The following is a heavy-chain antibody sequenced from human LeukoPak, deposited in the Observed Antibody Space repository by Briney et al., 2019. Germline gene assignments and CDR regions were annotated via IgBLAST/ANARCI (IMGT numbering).Heavy chain of an antibody. D-gene: IGHD2-2*01. V-gene: IGHV3-7*01. CDR3: ARVNSVPAASIHCFYMDV. Sequence: GGSLRLSCAASGFTSSSYWMSWVRQAPGKGLEWVANIKQDGSEKYYVDSVKGRFTISRDNAKNTLYLQMNILRAEDTAVYYCARVNSVPAASIHCFYMDVWGRRPAVTVS. CDR2: IKQDGSEK. J-gene: IGHJ6*03. CDR1: GFTSSSYW.